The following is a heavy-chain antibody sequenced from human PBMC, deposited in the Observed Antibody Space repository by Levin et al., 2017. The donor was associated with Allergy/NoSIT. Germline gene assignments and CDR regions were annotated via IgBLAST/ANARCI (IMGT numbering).Heavy chain of an antibody. D-gene: IGHD6-13*01. CDR1: GGTFSSYA. J-gene: IGHJ4*02. Sequence: SVKVSCKASGGTFSSYAISWVRQAPGQGLEWMGGIIPIFGTANYAQKFQGRVTITADESTSTAYMELSSLRSEDTAVYYCARGGNIAAAGEAYYFDYWGQGTLVTVSS. V-gene: IGHV1-69*13. CDR3: ARGGNIAAAGEAYYFDY. CDR2: IIPIFGTA.